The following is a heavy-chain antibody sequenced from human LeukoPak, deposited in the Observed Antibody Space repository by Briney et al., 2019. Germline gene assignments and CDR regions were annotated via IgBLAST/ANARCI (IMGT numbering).Heavy chain of an antibody. CDR3: AVYYDSSGYFHDAFDI. CDR1: GFTFSSYA. CDR2: ISSNGGST. J-gene: IGHJ3*02. Sequence: TGGSLGLSCAASGFTFSSYAMHWVRQAPGKGLEYVSAISSNGGSTYYANSVKGRFTISRDNSKNTLYLQMGSLRAEDMAVYYCAVYYDSSGYFHDAFDIWGQGTMVTVSS. D-gene: IGHD3-22*01. V-gene: IGHV3-64*01.